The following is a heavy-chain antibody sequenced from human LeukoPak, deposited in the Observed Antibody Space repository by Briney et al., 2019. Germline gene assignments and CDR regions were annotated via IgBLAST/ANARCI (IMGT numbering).Heavy chain of an antibody. CDR2: ISGSGGST. CDR1: GFTFSSYA. J-gene: IGHJ4*02. Sequence: GRSLRLSCAASGFTFSSYAMSWVRQAPGKGLEWVSAISGSGGSTYYADSVKGRFTISRDNSKNTLYLQMNSLRAEDTAVYYCAKVITMIVVVNYFDYWGQGTLVTVSS. V-gene: IGHV3-23*01. D-gene: IGHD3-22*01. CDR3: AKVITMIVVVNYFDY.